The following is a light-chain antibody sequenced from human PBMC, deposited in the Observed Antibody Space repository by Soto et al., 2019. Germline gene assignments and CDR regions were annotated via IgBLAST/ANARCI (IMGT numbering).Light chain of an antibody. V-gene: IGLV2-14*01. J-gene: IGLJ1*01. CDR3: SSHTSSSTPYV. CDR2: EVT. CDR1: SSDVGGYDY. Sequence: QSALTQPASVSGSPGQSITISCTGTSSDVGGYDYVSWYQQHPGKAPKLMIYEVTNRPSGVSNRFSGSKSGNTASLTISGLQVEDEADYYCSSHTSSSTPYVFGTGTQLTVL.